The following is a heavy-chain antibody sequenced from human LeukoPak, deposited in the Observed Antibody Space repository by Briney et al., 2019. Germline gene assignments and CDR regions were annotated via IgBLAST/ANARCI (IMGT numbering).Heavy chain of an antibody. V-gene: IGHV3-23*01. CDR2: ISGSGATT. D-gene: IGHD2-15*01. J-gene: IGHJ4*02. CDR3: AKSHRDIVVVVAADFVY. Sequence: GGSLRLSCAASEFTFSSYAMSWVRQAPGKGLEWVSGISGSGATTYYADSVKGRFTISRDNSKNTLYLQMNSLRAEDTAIYYCAKSHRDIVVVVAADFVYWGQGTLVTVSS. CDR1: EFTFSSYA.